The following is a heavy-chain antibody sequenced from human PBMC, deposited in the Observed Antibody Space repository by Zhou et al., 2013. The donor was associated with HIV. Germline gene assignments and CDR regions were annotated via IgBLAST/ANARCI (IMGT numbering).Heavy chain of an antibody. J-gene: IGHJ3*02. CDR3: ARDRRDGSIGDAFDI. V-gene: IGHV1-69*05. D-gene: IGHD5-12*01. CDR2: IIPIFGTT. Sequence: QVQLVQSGSEVKKPGSSVKVSCKASGGTFSTYAINWVRQAPGQGLEWVGGIIPIFGTTNYAQKFQDRVSITTDEFTTTAYMELSSLRSEDTAVYYCARDRRDGSIGDAFDIWGQGTMVTVSS. CDR1: GGTFSTYA.